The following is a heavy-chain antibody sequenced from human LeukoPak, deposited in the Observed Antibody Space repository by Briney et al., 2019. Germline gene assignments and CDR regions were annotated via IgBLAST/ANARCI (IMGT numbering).Heavy chain of an antibody. D-gene: IGHD2-2*03. CDR3: ASGSLSRGGSDY. V-gene: IGHV3-7*01. Sequence: GGSLRLSCAASGFTFSSYWMSWVRQAPGRGLEWVANMNQDGSQKYYVDSVKDRFTISRDNAKNSLYLQMNSLRDEDTAVYYCASGSLSRGGSDYWGQGTLVTVSS. CDR2: MNQDGSQK. CDR1: GFTFSSYW. J-gene: IGHJ4*02.